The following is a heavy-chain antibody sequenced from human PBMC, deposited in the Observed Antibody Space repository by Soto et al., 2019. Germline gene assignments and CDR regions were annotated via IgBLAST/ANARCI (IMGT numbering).Heavy chain of an antibody. CDR1: GYTFTSYG. D-gene: IGHD3-10*01. CDR2: ISAYNGNT. CDR3: ARHNRITMVRGDPGGMDV. V-gene: IGHV1-18*01. Sequence: QVQLVQSGAEVKKPGASVKVSCKASGYTFTSYGISWVRQAPGQGLEWMGWISAYNGNTNYAQKLQGRVTMTTDTSTSTAYMEMRSRRSDDTAVYYCARHNRITMVRGDPGGMDVWGQGTTVTVSS. J-gene: IGHJ6*02.